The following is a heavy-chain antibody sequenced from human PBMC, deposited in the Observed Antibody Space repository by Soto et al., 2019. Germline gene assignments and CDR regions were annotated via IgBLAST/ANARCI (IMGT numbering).Heavy chain of an antibody. CDR2: IHSSGRS. CDR1: GGAFRSYF. V-gene: IGHV4-59*01. J-gene: IGHJ5*02. CDR3: ARDDPFDP. Sequence: QVRLRESGPQVVKPSATLSLNCNVSGGAFRSYFWSWIRQSPGKGLEWIGNIHSSGRSNYNPSFKSRVSMSTDPTKNQFSVRLTSVTTADTSVYYCARDDPFDPWGQGILVTVSS.